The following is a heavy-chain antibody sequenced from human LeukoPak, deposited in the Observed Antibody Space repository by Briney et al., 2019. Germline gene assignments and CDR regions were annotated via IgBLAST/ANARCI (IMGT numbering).Heavy chain of an antibody. Sequence: GGSLRLSCAASGFTFSSYAMSWVHQAPGKGLEWVSAISGSGTSTYYADSVKGRFTISRDNSKNTLYLQMNSLRAEDTAVYYCAKPRQQLVPYFDYWGQGTLVTVSS. J-gene: IGHJ4*02. D-gene: IGHD6-13*01. V-gene: IGHV3-23*01. CDR2: ISGSGTST. CDR1: GFTFSSYA. CDR3: AKPRQQLVPYFDY.